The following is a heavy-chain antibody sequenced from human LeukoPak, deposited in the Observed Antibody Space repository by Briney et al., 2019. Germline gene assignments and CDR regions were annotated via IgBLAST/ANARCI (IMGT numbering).Heavy chain of an antibody. CDR2: IYYSGST. D-gene: IGHD2-8*01. CDR3: ARHPLGYCTTGVCSPFDY. V-gene: IGHV4-30-4*01. Sequence: SETLSLTCAVSGGSISSSNWWSWIRQPPGKGLEWIGYIYYSGSTYYNPSLKSRVTISVDTSKNQFSLKLSSVAAADTAVYYCARHPLGYCTTGVCSPFDYWGQGTLVTVSS. CDR1: GGSISSSNW. J-gene: IGHJ4*02.